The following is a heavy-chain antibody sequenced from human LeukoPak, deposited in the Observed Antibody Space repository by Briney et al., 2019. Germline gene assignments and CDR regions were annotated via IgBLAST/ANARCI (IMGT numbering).Heavy chain of an antibody. CDR2: ISGSGGST. V-gene: IGHV3-23*01. D-gene: IGHD6-13*01. CDR3: ARDSGSWYDAFDI. J-gene: IGHJ3*02. CDR1: GFTFSSYA. Sequence: GGSLRLSCAASGFTFSSYAMSWVRQAPGKGLEWVSAISGSGGSTYYADSVKGRFTISRDNSKNTLYLQMNSLRAEDTAVYYCARDSGSWYDAFDIWGQGTMVTVSS.